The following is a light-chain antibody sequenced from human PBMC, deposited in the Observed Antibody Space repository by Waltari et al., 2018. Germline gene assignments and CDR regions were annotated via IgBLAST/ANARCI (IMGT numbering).Light chain of an antibody. CDR3: QQYNRFSP. J-gene: IGKJ1*01. Sequence: DTQLSQFPSTLAASVGDRVTITCRAREAINKWLAWYQQKPGKAPKVLIYDASTLQSGVQSRVSGSGSGTEFTLTIDSLQPDDFATYYCQQYNRFSPFGQGTNVEVK. CDR2: DAS. V-gene: IGKV1-5*01. CDR1: EAINKW.